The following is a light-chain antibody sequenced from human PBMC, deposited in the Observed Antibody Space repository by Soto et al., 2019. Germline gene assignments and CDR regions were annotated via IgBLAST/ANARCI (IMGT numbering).Light chain of an antibody. V-gene: IGKV1-39*01. J-gene: IGKJ5*01. CDR1: QSISSY. CDR3: QQSYSTRIT. CDR2: AAS. Sequence: DIQMTQSPSSLSASVGDRFTITCLASQSISSYLNWYQQKPGKAPKLLIYAASSLQSGVPSRFSGSGSGTDFTLTISSLQPEDFATYYCQQSYSTRITFGQGTRLEN.